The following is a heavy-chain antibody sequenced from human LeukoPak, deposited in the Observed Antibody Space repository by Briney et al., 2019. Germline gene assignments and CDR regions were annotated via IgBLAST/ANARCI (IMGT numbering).Heavy chain of an antibody. CDR2: ISYDGSNK. J-gene: IGHJ3*02. CDR1: GFTGSNNY. D-gene: IGHD5-24*01. CDR3: AKDLGDGYNWDAFDI. V-gene: IGHV3-30*18. Sequence: GGSLRLSCAASGFTGSNNYMSWVRQAPGKGLEWVAVISYDGSNKYYADSVKGRFTISRDNSKNTLYLQMNSLRAEDTAVYYCAKDLGDGYNWDAFDIWGQGTMVTVSS.